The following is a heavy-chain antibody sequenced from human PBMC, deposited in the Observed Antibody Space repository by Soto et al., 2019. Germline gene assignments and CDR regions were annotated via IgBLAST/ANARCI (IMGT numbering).Heavy chain of an antibody. J-gene: IGHJ5*02. Sequence: GGSLRLSCAASGFTFSSYSMNWVRQAPGKGLEWVSSISRSSSYIYYADSVKGRFTISRDNAKNSLYLQMNSLRAEDTAVYYRAREHCSSTSCYTGNWFDTWRKGTLVTVSS. CDR2: ISRSSSYI. D-gene: IGHD2-2*02. CDR1: GFTFSSYS. V-gene: IGHV3-21*01. CDR3: AREHCSSTSCYTGNWFDT.